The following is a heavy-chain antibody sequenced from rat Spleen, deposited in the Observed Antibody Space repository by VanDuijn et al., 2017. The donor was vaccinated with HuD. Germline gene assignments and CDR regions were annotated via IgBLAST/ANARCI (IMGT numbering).Heavy chain of an antibody. CDR1: GFTFSDYY. CDR2: ISYDCGST. Sequence: EVQLVESGGGLAQPGRSLKLSCAASGFTFSDYYMAWVRQAPTEGLEWVASISYDCGSTYYRDSVKDRFTIYRDNAKSSLYLQMDSLRSEDTATYYWTTLDYPGMDYVMDAWGQGVMVTVSS. J-gene: IGHJ2*01. V-gene: IGHV5-20*01. CDR3: TTLDYPGMDYVMDA. D-gene: IGHD1-4*01.